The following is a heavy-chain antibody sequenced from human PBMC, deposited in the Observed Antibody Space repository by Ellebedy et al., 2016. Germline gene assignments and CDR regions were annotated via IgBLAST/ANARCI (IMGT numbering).Heavy chain of an antibody. CDR1: GFTFSDYN. CDR2: NSASGITT. J-gene: IGHJ4*02. Sequence: GESLKLSXASSGFTFSDYNMNWVRQAPGKGLEWLAYNSASGITTYYADSVEGRFSISRDNADNSLYLQMNSLRVEDTAVYYCAREPPTGNYFDSWGQGTLVTVSS. V-gene: IGHV3-48*01. CDR3: AREPPTGNYFDS.